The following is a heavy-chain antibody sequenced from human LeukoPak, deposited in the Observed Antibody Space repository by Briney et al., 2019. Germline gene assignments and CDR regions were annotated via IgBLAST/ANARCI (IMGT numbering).Heavy chain of an antibody. CDR2: IYNSGST. CDR3: ARQNAGYSSGWYEVYFDY. J-gene: IGHJ4*02. CDR1: GGSISSAGYY. D-gene: IGHD6-19*01. Sequence: PSETLSLTCTVSGGSISSAGYYWSWIRQHSGKGLEWIGYIYNSGSTYFNPSLKSRVTISVDTSKSQFSLKLSSVTAADTAVNYCARQNAGYSSGWYEVYFDYWGQGTLVTVSS. V-gene: IGHV4-31*03.